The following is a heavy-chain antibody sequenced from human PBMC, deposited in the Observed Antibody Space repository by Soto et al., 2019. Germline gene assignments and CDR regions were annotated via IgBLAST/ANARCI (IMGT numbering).Heavy chain of an antibody. CDR3: AKDGKRSGWRSDYGMDV. CDR1: GFTFSSYA. D-gene: IGHD6-19*01. V-gene: IGHV3-23*01. CDR2: ISGSGGST. J-gene: IGHJ6*02. Sequence: EGSLRLSCAASGFTFSSYAMSWVRQAPGEGLEWVSAISGSGGSTYYADSVKGRFTISRDNSKNTLYLQMNSLRAEDTAVYYCAKDGKRSGWRSDYGMDVWGQGTTVTVSS.